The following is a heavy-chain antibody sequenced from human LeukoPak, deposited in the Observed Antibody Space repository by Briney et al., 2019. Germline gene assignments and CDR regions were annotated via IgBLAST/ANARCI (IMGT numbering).Heavy chain of an antibody. D-gene: IGHD6-13*01. J-gene: IGHJ4*02. CDR2: ISRSGSTT. V-gene: IGHV3-48*04. Sequence: PGGSLRLSCAASGFTFSSYWMSWVRQAPGKGLEWVSYISRSGSTTYYADSVKGRFTISRDNAKNSLYLQMNSLRAEDTAVYYCARDRSSSWYGEFDYWGQGTLVTVSS. CDR1: GFTFSSYW. CDR3: ARDRSSSWYGEFDY.